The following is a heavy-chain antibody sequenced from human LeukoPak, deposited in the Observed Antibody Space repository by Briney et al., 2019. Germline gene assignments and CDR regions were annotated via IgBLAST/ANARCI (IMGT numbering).Heavy chain of an antibody. D-gene: IGHD4-11*01. CDR2: IYPGDSDT. Sequence: GESLKISCKGSGYSFTSYWIGWVRPMPGKGLEWMGIIYPGDSDTRYSPSFQGQVTISADKSISTAYLQWSSLKASDTAIYYCARLHDYSNLWRFDPWGQGTLVTVSS. V-gene: IGHV5-51*01. CDR1: GYSFTSYW. CDR3: ARLHDYSNLWRFDP. J-gene: IGHJ5*02.